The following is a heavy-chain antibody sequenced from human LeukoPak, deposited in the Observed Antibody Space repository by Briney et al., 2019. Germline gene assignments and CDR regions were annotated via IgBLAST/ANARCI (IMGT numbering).Heavy chain of an antibody. Sequence: GGSLRLSCAASGFTFSGYAMSWVRQAPGKGLEWVSAISGSGGSTYYADSVKGRFTISRDNSKNTLYLQMNSLRAEDTAVYYCAKDLLRYFDSLDYWGQGTLVTVSS. CDR2: ISGSGGST. CDR3: AKDLLRYFDSLDY. J-gene: IGHJ4*02. CDR1: GFTFSGYA. D-gene: IGHD3-9*01. V-gene: IGHV3-23*01.